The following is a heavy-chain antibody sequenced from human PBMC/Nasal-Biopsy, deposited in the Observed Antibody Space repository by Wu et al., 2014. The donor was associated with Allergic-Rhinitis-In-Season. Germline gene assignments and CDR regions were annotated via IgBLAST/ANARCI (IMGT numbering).Heavy chain of an antibody. CDR2: SGST. J-gene: IGHJ4*01. CDR3: ARDNGGFPSQNFDS. Sequence: SGSTSYTPSLKSRVTISIETSKNQFSLRLRSVTAADTAVYYCARDNGGFPSQNFDSWGWNPGHRLL. D-gene: IGHD3-16*01. V-gene: IGHV4-4*06.